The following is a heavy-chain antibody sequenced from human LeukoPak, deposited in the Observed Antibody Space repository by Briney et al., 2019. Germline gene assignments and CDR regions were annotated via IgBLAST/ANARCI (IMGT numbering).Heavy chain of an antibody. CDR2: ISSDSGLI. D-gene: IGHD2-2*01. CDR3: ARVPYCSSTSCPFSYYYYMDV. CDR1: GFTFTTHN. Sequence: PGGSLRLSCAASGFTFTTHNMDWVRQAPGKGLEWVSFISSDSGLIYYADSVKGRFTISRDNAKNSLYLQMNSLRAEDMAVYYCARVPYCSSTSCPFSYYYYMDVWGKGTTVTVSS. J-gene: IGHJ6*03. V-gene: IGHV3-48*04.